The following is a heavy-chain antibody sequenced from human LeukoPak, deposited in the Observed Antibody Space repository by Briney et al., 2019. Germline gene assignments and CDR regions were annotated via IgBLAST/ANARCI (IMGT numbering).Heavy chain of an antibody. D-gene: IGHD3-10*01. V-gene: IGHV3-21*06. J-gene: IGHJ4*02. CDR2: ITGSGSYI. CDR3: VRDVGAVRGEVYFDY. Sequence: GGSVRLSCAASGFTFSTFAMHWVRLSRGKGREWVSSITGSGSYILYTDSVEHRITISRDNTNNLLYLEMNSLRAEDTAMYFCVRDVGAVRGEVYFDYWGQGTLVTVSS. CDR1: GFTFSTFA.